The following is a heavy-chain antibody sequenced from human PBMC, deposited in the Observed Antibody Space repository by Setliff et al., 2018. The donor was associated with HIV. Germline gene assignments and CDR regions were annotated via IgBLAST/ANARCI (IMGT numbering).Heavy chain of an antibody. CDR1: GGSISSRSYY. CDR3: ATSRVVFLRFDP. V-gene: IGHV4-39*07. CDR2: SYYSGST. D-gene: IGHD3-22*01. Sequence: SETLSLTCTVSGGSISSRSYYWGWIRQPPGKGLEWIGSSYYSGSTYYNQSLKSRVTISVDTSKNQFSLKLYSVTAADTAVYYCATSRVVFLRFDPWGQGTLVTVSS. J-gene: IGHJ5*02.